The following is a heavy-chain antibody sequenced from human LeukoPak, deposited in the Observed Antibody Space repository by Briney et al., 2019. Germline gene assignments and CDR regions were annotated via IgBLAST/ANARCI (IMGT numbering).Heavy chain of an antibody. CDR2: ISSDGGRT. Sequence: PGGSLRLSCAASGFTFSNAWMSWVRQAPGKGLEYVSAISSDGGRTFYANSVKGRFTISRDNSKNTLYLQMGSLRAEDMAVYYCARDLGAYDLWGQGTLVTVSS. V-gene: IGHV3-64*01. CDR3: ARDLGAYDL. J-gene: IGHJ5*02. D-gene: IGHD1-26*01. CDR1: GFTFSNAW.